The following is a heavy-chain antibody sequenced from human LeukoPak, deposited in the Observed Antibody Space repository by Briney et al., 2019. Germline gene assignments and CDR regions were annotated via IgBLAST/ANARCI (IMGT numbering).Heavy chain of an antibody. CDR2: LDSGGSA. J-gene: IGHJ4*01. V-gene: IGHV3-53*01. D-gene: IGHD5-18*01. CDR1: GFTLSSNY. CDR3: ATGRIQLWYAY. Sequence: GGSLRLSCAASGFTLSSNYMSWVRQAPGKGLEWVSLLDSGGSAFYAASMKGRFTISRDNSKNTLYLQMNGLRAEDTAVYYCATGRIQLWYAYWGHGTLVTVSS.